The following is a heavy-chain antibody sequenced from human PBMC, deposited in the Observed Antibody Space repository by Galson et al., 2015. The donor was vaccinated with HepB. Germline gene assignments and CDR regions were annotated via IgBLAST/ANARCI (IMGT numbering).Heavy chain of an antibody. CDR1: GFTFSTYS. D-gene: IGHD3-22*01. V-gene: IGHV3-21*01. J-gene: IGHJ4*02. CDR2: IRNSGENI. CDR3: ARDSDSSGSYYGDYFDY. Sequence: SLRLSCAASGFTFSTYSMNWVRQAPGEGLEWVSSIRNSGENIDYAASVRGRFTTSRDNAKNSLYLQINSLRAEDTAVYYCARDSDSSGSYYGDYFDYWGQGFLVTVSS.